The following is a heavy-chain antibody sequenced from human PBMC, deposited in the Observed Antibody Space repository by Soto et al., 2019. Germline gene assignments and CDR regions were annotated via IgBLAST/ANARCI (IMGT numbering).Heavy chain of an antibody. CDR1: GYTFTRYA. J-gene: IGHJ6*02. CDR3: AREGSVVVVAATEDYCYYGMDV. Sequence: ASVKVSCKASGYTFTRYAMNWVRQAPGQGLEWMGWINTNTGNPTYAQGFTGRFVFSLDTSVSTAYLQICSLKAEDTAVYYCAREGSVVVVAATEDYCYYGMDVWGQGTTVTVSS. V-gene: IGHV7-4-1*01. D-gene: IGHD2-15*01. CDR2: INTNTGNP.